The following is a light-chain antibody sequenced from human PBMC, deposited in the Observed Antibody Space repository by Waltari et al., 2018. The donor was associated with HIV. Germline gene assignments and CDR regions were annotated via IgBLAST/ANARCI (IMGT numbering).Light chain of an antibody. CDR1: SSNIGSNY. J-gene: IGLJ3*02. CDR3: AAWDDSLSGPV. V-gene: IGLV1-47*01. Sequence: QSVVTQPPSASGTPGQRVTISCSGSSSNIGSNYVYWYQQVPGTAPKVLIYRSNQRPAGVPDRFTGSKSGTSASLAISGRRSEDEADYYCAAWDDSLSGPVFGGGTKLTVL. CDR2: RSN.